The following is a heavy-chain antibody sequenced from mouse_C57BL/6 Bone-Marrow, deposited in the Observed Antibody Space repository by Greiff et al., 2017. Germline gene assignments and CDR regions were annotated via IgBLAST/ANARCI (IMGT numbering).Heavy chain of an antibody. Sequence: QVQLQQPGAELVRPGSSVKLSCKASGYTFTSYWMHWVKQRPIQGLEWIGNIDPSDSDTHYNQKFKDKATLTVDKSSSTAYMQLSSLTSEDSAVYYCARQRFITTSPCSMDYWGQGTSVTVSS. J-gene: IGHJ4*01. V-gene: IGHV1-52*01. CDR2: IDPSDSDT. CDR1: GYTFTSYW. D-gene: IGHD1-1*01. CDR3: ARQRFITTSPCSMDY.